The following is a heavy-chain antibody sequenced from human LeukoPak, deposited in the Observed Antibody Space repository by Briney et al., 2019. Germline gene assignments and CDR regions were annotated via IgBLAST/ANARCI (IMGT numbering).Heavy chain of an antibody. Sequence: ASVKVSCKASGYTFTGYYMHWVRQAPGQGREWMGWINHNSGGTNYAQKFQDRVTMTRDTSTSTAYMELSRLRSNDTAVYYCARDRLYGSSWSFDYWGQGTLVTVSS. D-gene: IGHD6-13*01. CDR2: INHNSGGT. J-gene: IGHJ4*02. CDR1: GYTFTGYY. V-gene: IGHV1-2*02. CDR3: ARDRLYGSSWSFDY.